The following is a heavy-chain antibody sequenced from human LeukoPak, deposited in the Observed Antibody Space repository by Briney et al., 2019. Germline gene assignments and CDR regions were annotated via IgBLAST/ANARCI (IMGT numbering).Heavy chain of an antibody. CDR1: GGTFSSYA. CDR3: ARVPINYDSSGYFQVGMDV. Sequence: GASVKVSCTASGGTFSSYAISWVRQAPGQGLEWMGRIIPIFGIANYAQKFQGRVTITADKSTSTAYMELSSLRSEDTAVYYCARVPINYDSSGYFQVGMDVWGQGTTVTVSS. CDR2: IIPIFGIA. D-gene: IGHD3-22*01. J-gene: IGHJ6*02. V-gene: IGHV1-69*04.